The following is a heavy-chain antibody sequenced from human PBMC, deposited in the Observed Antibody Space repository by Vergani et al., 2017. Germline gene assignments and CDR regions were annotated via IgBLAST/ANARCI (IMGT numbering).Heavy chain of an antibody. J-gene: IGHJ4*02. Sequence: QVQLVESGGGVVQPGGSLRLSCAASGFTFSSYGMHWVRQAPGKGLEWVAFIRYDGSNKYYADSVKGRFTISRDNAKNSLYQQMNSLRAEDTALYYCAKQQLANYYFDYWGQGTLVTVSS. CDR1: GFTFSSYG. CDR2: IRYDGSNK. CDR3: AKQQLANYYFDY. V-gene: IGHV3-30*02. D-gene: IGHD6-13*01.